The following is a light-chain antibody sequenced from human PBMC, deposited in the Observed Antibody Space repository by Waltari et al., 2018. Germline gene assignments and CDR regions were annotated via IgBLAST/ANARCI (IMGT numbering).Light chain of an antibody. CDR1: SRDVGPYNL. J-gene: IGLJ3*02. V-gene: IGLV2-23*01. CDR3: CSYAGSGSWV. CDR2: EAS. Sequence: QSALTQPASVSGSPGQSISISCIGTSRDVGPYNLVSWYQHHPGKAPKLIVFEASKRPSGVSNRFSGSRAANTASLIISGLQADDEADYYCCSYAGSGSWVFGRGTKVTVI.